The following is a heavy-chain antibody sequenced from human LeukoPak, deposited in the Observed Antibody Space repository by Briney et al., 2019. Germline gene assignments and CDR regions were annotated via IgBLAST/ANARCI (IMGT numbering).Heavy chain of an antibody. CDR3: AKAPFSAVAGNFDY. CDR2: ISGSGGST. Sequence: GGSLRLSCAASGFTLSTNYMSWVRQAPGKGLEWVSAISGSGGSTYYADSVKGRFTISRDNSKNTLYLQMNSLRAEDTAVYYCAKAPFSAVAGNFDYWGQGTLVTVSS. D-gene: IGHD6-19*01. CDR1: GFTLSTNY. V-gene: IGHV3-23*01. J-gene: IGHJ4*02.